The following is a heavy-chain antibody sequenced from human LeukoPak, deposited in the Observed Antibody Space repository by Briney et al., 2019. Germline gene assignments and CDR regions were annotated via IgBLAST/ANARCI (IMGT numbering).Heavy chain of an antibody. V-gene: IGHV3-23*01. D-gene: IGHD3-10*01. CDR2: ISGSGGST. CDR1: GFTFSSYG. CDR3: ARNRAYYGSESYYNQYFFEY. Sequence: PGGSLRLSCAASGFTFSSYGMHWVRQAPGKGLEWVSAISGSGGSTYYADSVKGRFTISRDNSKNTLYLQMNSLRAEDTAIYYCARNRAYYGSESYYNQYFFEYWGQGTLVTVSS. J-gene: IGHJ4*02.